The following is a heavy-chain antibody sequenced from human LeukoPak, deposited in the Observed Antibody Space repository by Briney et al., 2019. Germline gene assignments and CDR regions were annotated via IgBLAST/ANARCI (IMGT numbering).Heavy chain of an antibody. Sequence: GGSLRLSCAASGFTFSSYSMNWVRQAPGKGLEWVSSINWDGGSTAYADSVQGRFTISRDNAKNSLHLQMKSLRAEDTALYYCARDSFSGSSFDYWGQGTLVTVSS. J-gene: IGHJ4*02. V-gene: IGHV3-20*04. CDR3: ARDSFSGSSFDY. CDR2: INWDGGST. CDR1: GFTFSSYS. D-gene: IGHD1-26*01.